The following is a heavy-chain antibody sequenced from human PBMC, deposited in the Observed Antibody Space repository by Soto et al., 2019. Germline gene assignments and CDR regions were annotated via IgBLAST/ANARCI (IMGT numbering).Heavy chain of an antibody. Sequence: ASVKVSCTASFDTFTNHGIIWVRQAPGQGREWVGWISGYNANTKYARKFQGRVTMSTDTSTNTAYMELRSLRSDDTAVYYCARDFYPLAYYFDYWGQGTLVTVSS. V-gene: IGHV1-18*04. CDR1: FDTFTNHG. CDR2: ISGYNANT. CDR3: ARDFYPLAYYFDY. J-gene: IGHJ4*02.